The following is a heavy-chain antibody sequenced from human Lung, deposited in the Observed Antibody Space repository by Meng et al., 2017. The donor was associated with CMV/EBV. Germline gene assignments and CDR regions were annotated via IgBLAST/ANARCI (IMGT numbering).Heavy chain of an antibody. J-gene: IGHJ5*02. Sequence: TSRFNFRNYGMHWVRQAPGKGLEWVAFIRYDGRNKQYADSVKGRFTISRDSFKNTLSLQMNSLRVEDTAVYYCARSYADFWSGCAAPWGQGTLVTVSS. D-gene: IGHD3-3*01. CDR3: ARSYADFWSGCAAP. CDR2: IRYDGRNK. CDR1: RFNFRNYG. V-gene: IGHV3-30*02.